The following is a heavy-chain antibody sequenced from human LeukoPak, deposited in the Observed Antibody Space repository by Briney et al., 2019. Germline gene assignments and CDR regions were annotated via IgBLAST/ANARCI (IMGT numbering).Heavy chain of an antibody. CDR2: IYTGGST. Sequence: GGSLRLSCAASGFTVSSNYMSWVRQAPGKGLEWVSIIYTGGSTYYADSVKGRFTISRDNSKNTLHLQMNSLRAEDTAVYYCARDRNDYYGSGSYLYWGQGTLVTVSS. CDR1: GFTVSSNY. V-gene: IGHV3-53*01. D-gene: IGHD3-10*01. CDR3: ARDRNDYYGSGSYLY. J-gene: IGHJ4*02.